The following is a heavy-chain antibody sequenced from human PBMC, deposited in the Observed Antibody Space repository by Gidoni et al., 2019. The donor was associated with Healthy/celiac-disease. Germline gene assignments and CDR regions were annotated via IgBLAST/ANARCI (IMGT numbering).Heavy chain of an antibody. Sequence: QLQLQESGPGLVKPSETLSLTCTVSGGSISSSSYYWGWIRQPPGKGLEWIGSIYYSGSTYYNPSLKSRVTISVDTSKNQFSLKLSSVTAADTAVYYCARQSIAVAGLSIDYWGQGTLVTVSS. J-gene: IGHJ4*02. D-gene: IGHD6-19*01. V-gene: IGHV4-39*01. CDR3: ARQSIAVAGLSIDY. CDR2: IYYSGST. CDR1: GGSISSSSYY.